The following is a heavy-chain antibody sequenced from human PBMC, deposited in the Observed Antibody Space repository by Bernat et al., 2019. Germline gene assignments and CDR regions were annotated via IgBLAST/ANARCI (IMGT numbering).Heavy chain of an antibody. V-gene: IGHV3-13*04. CDR2: IGTAGDT. D-gene: IGHD1-26*01. CDR1: GFTSSSYD. J-gene: IGHJ4*02. CDR3: ARARSGSYFDY. Sequence: EVQLVESGGGLVQPGGSLRLSCAASGFTSSSYDMHWVRQATGKGLEWVSAIGTAGDTYYPGSVKGRFTISRENAKNSLYLQMNSLRAGDTAVYYCARARSGSYFDYWGQGTLVTVSS.